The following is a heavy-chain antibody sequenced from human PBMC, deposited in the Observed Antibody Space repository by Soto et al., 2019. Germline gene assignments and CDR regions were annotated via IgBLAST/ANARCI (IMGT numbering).Heavy chain of an antibody. CDR1: GFPFDDYA. CDR3: AKDIGDYDFWSGYPDY. V-gene: IGHV3-9*01. D-gene: IGHD3-3*01. CDR2: ISWNSGSI. Sequence: EVPLVESGGGLVQPGRSLRLSCAASGFPFDDYAMHWVRQAPGKGLEWVSGISWNSGSIGYADSVKGRFTISRDNAKNSLYLQMNSLRAEDTALDYCAKDIGDYDFWSGYPDYGGQGTLVTVSS. J-gene: IGHJ4*02.